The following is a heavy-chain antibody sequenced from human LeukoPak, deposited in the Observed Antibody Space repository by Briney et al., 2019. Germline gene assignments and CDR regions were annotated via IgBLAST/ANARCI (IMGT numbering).Heavy chain of an antibody. Sequence: GGSLRLSCAASGLTFSDFYMSWIRQAPGKGLEWLSDISSSSTDTNYADSVKGRFTISRDNAKNSLFLQLNSLRAEDTAVYYCARKTYYYDSGSYSKSYYFDYWGQGTLVTVSS. D-gene: IGHD3-10*01. CDR3: ARKTYYYDSGSYSKSYYFDY. CDR2: ISSSSTDT. CDR1: GLTFSDFY. J-gene: IGHJ4*02. V-gene: IGHV3-11*06.